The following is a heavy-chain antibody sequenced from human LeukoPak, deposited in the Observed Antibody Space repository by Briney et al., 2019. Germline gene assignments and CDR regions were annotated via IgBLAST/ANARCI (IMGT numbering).Heavy chain of an antibody. D-gene: IGHD3-10*01. CDR2: INHSGST. CDR1: GGSFSGYY. J-gene: IGHJ6*03. V-gene: IGHV4-34*01. CDR3: ARLSLLWFGELAPYYYYYMDV. Sequence: SETLSLTCAVYGGSFSGYYWSWIRQPPGKGLEWIGEINHSGSTNYNPSLKSRVTISVDTSKNQLSLKLSSVTAADTAVYYCARLSLLWFGELAPYYYYYMDVWGKGTTVTVSS.